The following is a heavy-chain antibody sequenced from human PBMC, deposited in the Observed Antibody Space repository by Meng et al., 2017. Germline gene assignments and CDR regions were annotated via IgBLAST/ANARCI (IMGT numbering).Heavy chain of an antibody. CDR3: ARLVAGTFGQLFDP. J-gene: IGHJ5*02. D-gene: IGHD2-15*01. CDR1: GYTFTSYD. Sequence: QEPLVTSGADCKKPGASVRFSRKAFGYTFTSYDMNWVRQAPGEGLEWMGWINTNTWNPTYAQGFTGRFVYSLNTSVSPAYLQISSLKAEDTALYYCARLVAGTFGQLFDPWGQGTLVTVSS. CDR2: INTNTWNP. V-gene: IGHV7-4-1*02.